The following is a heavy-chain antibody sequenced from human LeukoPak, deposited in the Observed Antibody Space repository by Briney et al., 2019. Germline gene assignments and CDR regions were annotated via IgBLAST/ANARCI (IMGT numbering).Heavy chain of an antibody. V-gene: IGHV1-8*03. CDR1: GYTFTSYD. D-gene: IGHD3-22*01. CDR2: MNPNSGNT. Sequence: ASVKVSCKASGYTFTSYDINWVRQATGQGLEWMGWMNPNSGNTGYAQKFQGRVTITRNTSISTAYMELSSLRSEDTAVYYCARYAYYDSSGDVDYWGQGTLVTVSS. CDR3: ARYAYYDSSGDVDY. J-gene: IGHJ4*02.